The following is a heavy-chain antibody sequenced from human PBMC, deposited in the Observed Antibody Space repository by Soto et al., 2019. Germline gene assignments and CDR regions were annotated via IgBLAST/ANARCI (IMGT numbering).Heavy chain of an antibody. CDR3: AREGGVIAAAGKGGFYYYYYGMDV. D-gene: IGHD6-13*01. CDR2: IIPIFDAR. CDR1: GDTFSSHA. V-gene: IGHV1-69*06. J-gene: IGHJ6*02. Sequence: SVKVSCKASGDTFSSHALSWVRQAPGQGLEWMGGIIPIFDARIYAQKFQGRVTISADKSTKTGYMELSSLRSENTAVYDCAREGGVIAAAGKGGFYYYYYGMDVWGQGTTVTVSS.